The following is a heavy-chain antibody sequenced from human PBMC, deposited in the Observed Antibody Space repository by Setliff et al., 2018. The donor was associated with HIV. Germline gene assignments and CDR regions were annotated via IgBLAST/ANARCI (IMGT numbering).Heavy chain of an antibody. CDR1: GGSFSGYY. Sequence: TLSLTCAFNGGSFSGYYWNWIRQPAGKGLEWIGRVHASAYSNYNPSLKSRVTMSVDTSQNQFSLKLRSVNAADTAVYYCARDWVTRSNYYGSGSPWYFDFWGRGILVTVSS. D-gene: IGHD3-10*01. CDR2: VHASAYS. CDR3: ARDWVTRSNYYGSGSPWYFDF. V-gene: IGHV4-4*07. J-gene: IGHJ2*01.